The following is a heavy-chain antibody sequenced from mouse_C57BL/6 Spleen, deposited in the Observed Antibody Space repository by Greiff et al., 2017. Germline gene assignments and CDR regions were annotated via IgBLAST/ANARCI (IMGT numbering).Heavy chain of an antibody. V-gene: IGHV5-9-1*02. CDR1: GFTFSSYA. CDR2: ISSGGDYI. Sequence: EVMLVESGEGLVKPGGSLKLSCAASGFTFSSYAMSWVSQTPEKRLEWVAYISSGGDYIYYADTVKGRFTISRDNARNTLYLQMSSLKSEDTAMYYCTREDYSTLVPYWVQGTLVTVSA. CDR3: TREDYSTLVPY. J-gene: IGHJ3*01. D-gene: IGHD2-5*01.